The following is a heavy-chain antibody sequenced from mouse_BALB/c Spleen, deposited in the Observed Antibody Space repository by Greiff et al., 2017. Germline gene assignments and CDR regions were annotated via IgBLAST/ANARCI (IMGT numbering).Heavy chain of an antibody. V-gene: IGHV14-3*02. Sequence: VQLKESGAELVKPGASVKLSCTASGFNIKDTYMHWVKQRPEQGLEWIGRIDPANGNTKYDPKFQGKATITADTSSNTAYLQLSSLTSEDTAVYYCARGDDTDYWGQGTSVTVSS. CDR1: GFNIKDTY. D-gene: IGHD2-12*01. CDR2: IDPANGNT. CDR3: ARGDDTDY. J-gene: IGHJ4*01.